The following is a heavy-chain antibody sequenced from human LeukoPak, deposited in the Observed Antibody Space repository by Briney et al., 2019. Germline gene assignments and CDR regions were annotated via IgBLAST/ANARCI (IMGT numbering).Heavy chain of an antibody. CDR3: AREPAVAGYWYFDL. J-gene: IGHJ2*01. Sequence: GGSLRLSCAASGFTFSSYEMNWVRQAPGKGLEWVSYISSSGSTIYYADSVKGRFTISRDNAKNSLYLQMNSLRAGDTAVYYCAREPAVAGYWYFDLWGRGTLVTVSS. CDR1: GFTFSSYE. CDR2: ISSSGSTI. D-gene: IGHD6-19*01. V-gene: IGHV3-48*03.